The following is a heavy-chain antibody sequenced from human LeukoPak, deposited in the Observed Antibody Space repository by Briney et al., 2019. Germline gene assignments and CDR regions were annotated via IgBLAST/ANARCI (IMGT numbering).Heavy chain of an antibody. J-gene: IGHJ4*02. V-gene: IGHV3-23*01. Sequence: QSGGSLRLSCAASGFTFSSYAMSWVRQAPGKGLEWVSAISGSGGSTYYADSVKDRFTISRDNSKNTLYLQMNSLRAEDTAVYYCAKGPKYYYDSSGYTVGDYWGQGTLVTVSS. CDR2: ISGSGGST. CDR3: AKGPKYYYDSSGYTVGDY. D-gene: IGHD3-22*01. CDR1: GFTFSSYA.